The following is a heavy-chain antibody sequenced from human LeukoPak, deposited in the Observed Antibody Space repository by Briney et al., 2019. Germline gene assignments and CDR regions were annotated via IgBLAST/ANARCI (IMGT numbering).Heavy chain of an antibody. D-gene: IGHD7-27*01. CDR3: ANDLTGGSYYFAMDV. CDR2: ISGRGDGT. Sequence: PGGSLRLSCAASGFIFSIYAMTWVRQAPGKGLEWVSAISGRGDGTYYADSVKGRFTISRDNSKNTLYLQMNNLRAEDTAVYYCANDLTGGSYYFAMDVWGPGTTVTVSS. V-gene: IGHV3-23*01. J-gene: IGHJ6*02. CDR1: GFIFSIYA.